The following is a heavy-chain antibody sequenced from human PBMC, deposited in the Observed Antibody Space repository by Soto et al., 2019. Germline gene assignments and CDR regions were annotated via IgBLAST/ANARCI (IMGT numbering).Heavy chain of an antibody. V-gene: IGHV1-3*01. Sequence: ASVKVSCKASGYTFTSYAMHWVRQAPGQRLEWMGWINAGNGNTKYSQKFQGRVTITRDTSASTAYMELSSLRSEDTAVYYCARDRYVMATIMASFDPWGQGTLVTVSS. D-gene: IGHD5-12*01. CDR2: INAGNGNT. J-gene: IGHJ5*02. CDR3: ARDRYVMATIMASFDP. CDR1: GYTFTSYA.